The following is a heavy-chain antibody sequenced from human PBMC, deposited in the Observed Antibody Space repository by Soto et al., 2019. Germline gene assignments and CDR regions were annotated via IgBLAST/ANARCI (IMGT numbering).Heavy chain of an antibody. J-gene: IGHJ3*02. CDR1: GGSFSGYY. Sequence: QVQLQQWGAGLLKPSETLSLTCAVYGGSFSGYYWSWIRQPPGKGLEWIGEINHSGSTNYNPSLKSRVTISVDTSKNQFSLKLSSVTAADTAVYYCASRSVAGHYDAFDIWGQGTMLTVSS. D-gene: IGHD6-19*01. CDR2: INHSGST. V-gene: IGHV4-34*01. CDR3: ASRSVAGHYDAFDI.